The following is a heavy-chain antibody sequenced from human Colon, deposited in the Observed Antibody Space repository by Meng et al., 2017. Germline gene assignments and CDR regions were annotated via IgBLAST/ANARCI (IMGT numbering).Heavy chain of an antibody. Sequence: ASVKVSCKASGYTFTNYGITWVRLAPGQGLEWMGWISAYNGNTDYAQKLQARVTMTTDTPTSTAYMELRNLRSDDTAVYYCARVGPTAFHYAMDVWGQGTTVTVSS. CDR2: ISAYNGNT. V-gene: IGHV1-18*01. CDR1: GYTFTNYG. D-gene: IGHD1-26*01. CDR3: ARVGPTAFHYAMDV. J-gene: IGHJ6*02.